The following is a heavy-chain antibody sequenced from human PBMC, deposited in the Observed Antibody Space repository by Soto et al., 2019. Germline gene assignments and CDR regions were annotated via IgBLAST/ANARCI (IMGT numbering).Heavy chain of an antibody. CDR1: GYTFVTYG. Sequence: QVQLVQSGDEVKNPGASVKVSCKASGYTFVTYGISWVRQAPGQGLEWMGWMSAYSGDTIYAQNLQNRVTMTRDTSTSNGQLGLGSLRSGDTGLYYWVREVQGGDYIPFGYWGQGTLVTVSS. V-gene: IGHV1-18*01. J-gene: IGHJ4*02. CDR2: MSAYSGDT. D-gene: IGHD4-17*01. CDR3: VREVQGGDYIPFGY.